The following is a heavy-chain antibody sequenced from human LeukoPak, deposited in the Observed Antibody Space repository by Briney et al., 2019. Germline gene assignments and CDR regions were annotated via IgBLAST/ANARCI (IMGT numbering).Heavy chain of an antibody. CDR2: ISPSGGST. Sequence: ASVKVSCKASGFTFTSYYMNWARQAPGQGLEWMGIISPSGGSTSYAQKFQGRLTVTRDMSTSIVYMELGSLRSEDTAKYYCARHPDSSPALLDLWGQRTMVTVSS. V-gene: IGHV1-46*01. D-gene: IGHD6-13*01. J-gene: IGHJ3*01. CDR1: GFTFTSYY. CDR3: ARHPDSSPALLDL.